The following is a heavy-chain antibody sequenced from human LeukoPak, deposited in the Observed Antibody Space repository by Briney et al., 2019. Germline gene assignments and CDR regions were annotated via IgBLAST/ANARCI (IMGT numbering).Heavy chain of an antibody. Sequence: PGGSLRLSCSTSGFTFNNSAMTWVRQAPGMGLEWVSLVSDSGDSTYYADSVKGRFTISRDNSKNMLYLQMNSLRAEDTAIYYCAKDTGYNYGYDCWGQGTLATVSS. CDR3: AKDTGYNYGYDC. J-gene: IGHJ4*02. CDR2: VSDSGDST. V-gene: IGHV3-23*01. D-gene: IGHD5-18*01. CDR1: GFTFNNSA.